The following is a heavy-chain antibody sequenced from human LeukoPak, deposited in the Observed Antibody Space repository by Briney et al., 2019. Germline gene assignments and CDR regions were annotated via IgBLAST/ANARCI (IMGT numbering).Heavy chain of an antibody. CDR1: GGSITSSSHY. Sequence: SETLSLTCTVSGGSITSSSHYWGWIRQPPGKGLEWIGSIYYSGDTYYNPSLKSRVTISVDTSRSQFSLSLSSMTAADTAVYYCARTMSYGDYSDAFDIWGQGTMVTVSS. CDR3: ARTMSYGDYSDAFDI. D-gene: IGHD4-17*01. V-gene: IGHV4-39*01. CDR2: IYYSGDT. J-gene: IGHJ3*02.